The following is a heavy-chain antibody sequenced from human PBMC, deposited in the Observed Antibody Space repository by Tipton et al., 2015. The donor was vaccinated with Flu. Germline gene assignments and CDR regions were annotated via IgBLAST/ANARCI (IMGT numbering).Heavy chain of an antibody. CDR1: GYTFTSYG. Sequence: QLVQSGAEVKKPGASVKVSCKASGYTFTSYGISWVRQAPGQGLEWMGWISAYNGNTNYAQKLRGRVTMTTDTSTSTAYMELRSLRSDDTAVYYCARDQYYYDSSGDAFDIWGQGTMVTVSS. V-gene: IGHV1-18*01. J-gene: IGHJ3*02. CDR3: ARDQYYYDSSGDAFDI. D-gene: IGHD3-22*01. CDR2: ISAYNGNT.